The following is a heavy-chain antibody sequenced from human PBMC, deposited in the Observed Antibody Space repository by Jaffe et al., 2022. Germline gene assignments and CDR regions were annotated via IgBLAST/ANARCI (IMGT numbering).Heavy chain of an antibody. Sequence: QVQLVQSGAEVKKPGASVKVSCKASGYTFTGYYIHWVRQAPGQGLEWMGRINPNSGDTNYAQNFQGRVTMTRDTSISTTYMELSRLRSDDTAVYYCARGGDSSTWYMVAWVWFDPWGQGTLVTVSS. J-gene: IGHJ5*02. D-gene: IGHD6-13*01. CDR3: ARGGDSSTWYMVAWVWFDP. V-gene: IGHV1-2*06. CDR2: INPNSGDT. CDR1: GYTFTGYY.